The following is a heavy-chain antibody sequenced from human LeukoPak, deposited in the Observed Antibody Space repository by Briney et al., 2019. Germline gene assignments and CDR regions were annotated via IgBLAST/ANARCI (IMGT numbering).Heavy chain of an antibody. D-gene: IGHD4-17*01. CDR2: IYHSGST. V-gene: IGHV4-38-2*02. CDR3: AREGDYGDYVGY. CDR1: GYSISSGYY. J-gene: IGHJ4*02. Sequence: SETLSLTCIVSGYSISSGYYWGWIRQPPGKGLEWIGEIYHSGSTNYNPSLKSRVTISVDKSKNQFSLKLSSVTAADTAVYYCAREGDYGDYVGYWGQGTLVTVSS.